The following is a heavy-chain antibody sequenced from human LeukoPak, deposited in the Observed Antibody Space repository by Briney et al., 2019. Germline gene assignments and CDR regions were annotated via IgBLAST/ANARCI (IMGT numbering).Heavy chain of an antibody. CDR2: ISSDGTST. J-gene: IGHJ4*02. V-gene: IGHV3-74*01. D-gene: IGHD2-2*01. CDR1: GVTSFSSY. CDR3: ARDVGSSLHS. Sequence: GGSLRLSCAQSGVTSFSSYMRWVRQDPGKGLVWVSCISSDGTSTNYADSVKGRFTISRDNPKNTVYLQMNSLRAEDTAVYYCARDVGSSLHSWGQGTLVIVSS.